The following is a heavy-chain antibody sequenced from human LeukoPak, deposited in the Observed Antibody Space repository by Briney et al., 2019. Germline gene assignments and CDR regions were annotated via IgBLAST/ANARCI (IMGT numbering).Heavy chain of an antibody. J-gene: IGHJ3*02. CDR1: GYTLTELS. D-gene: IGHD3-10*01. CDR2: FDPEDGET. CDR3: ARRIFYDYYGSGSYTGDAFDI. Sequence: GASVKVSCKVSGYTLTELSMHWVRQAPGKGLEWMGGFDPEDGETIYAQKFQGRVTMTEDTSTDTAYMELSSLRSEDTAVYYCARRIFYDYYGSGSYTGDAFDIWGQGTMVTVSS. V-gene: IGHV1-24*01.